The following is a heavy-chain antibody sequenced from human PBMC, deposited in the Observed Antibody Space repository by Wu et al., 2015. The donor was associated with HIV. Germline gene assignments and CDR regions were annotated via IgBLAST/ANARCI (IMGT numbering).Heavy chain of an antibody. V-gene: IGHV1-18*01. CDR3: ARGGRITMIVVLRDYYYMDV. CDR1: GYTFTSYG. J-gene: IGHJ6*03. Sequence: QVQLVQSGAEVKKPGASVKVSCKASGYTFTSYGISWVRQAPGQGLEWMGWISAYNGNTNYAQKLQGRVTMTTDTSTSTAYMELRSLRSDDTAVYYCARGGRITMIVVLRDYYYMDVWGKGTTVTVSS. D-gene: IGHD3-22*01. CDR2: ISAYNGNT.